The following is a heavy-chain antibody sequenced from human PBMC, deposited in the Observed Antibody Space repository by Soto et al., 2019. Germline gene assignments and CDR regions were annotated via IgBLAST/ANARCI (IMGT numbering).Heavy chain of an antibody. CDR3: AKKGYYPSGKINLFDS. CDR2: VDHSGRT. V-gene: IGHV4-34*01. Sequence: PSETLSLTCAVYGGSFSDYYWSWIRQPPGKGLEWIGSVDHSGRTYYSPSLRSRLTIFIDTSKNQFSLRLTSVTAADTAMYFCAKKGYYPSGKINLFDSWGPGTLVTVSS. CDR1: GGSFSDYY. D-gene: IGHD3-10*01. J-gene: IGHJ4*02.